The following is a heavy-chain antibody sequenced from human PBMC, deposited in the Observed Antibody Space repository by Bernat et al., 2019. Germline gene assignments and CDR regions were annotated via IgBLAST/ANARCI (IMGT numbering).Heavy chain of an antibody. J-gene: IGHJ6*02. CDR2: IWYDGSNK. CDR1: GFTFSSYG. Sequence: QVQLVESGGGVVQPGRSLRLSCAASGFTFSSYGMHWVRQAPGKGLEWVAVIWYDGSNKYYADSVKGRFTISRDNSKNTLYLQMNSLRAEDTAVYYCARDMAVTAISHYYYYGMDVWGQGTTVTVSS. CDR3: ARDMAVTAISHYYYYGMDV. D-gene: IGHD2-21*02. V-gene: IGHV3-33*01.